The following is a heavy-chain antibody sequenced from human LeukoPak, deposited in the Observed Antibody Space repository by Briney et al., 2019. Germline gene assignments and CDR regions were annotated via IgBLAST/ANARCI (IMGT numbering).Heavy chain of an antibody. D-gene: IGHD5-24*01. CDR1: GGSFNGYF. CDR3: ARETPRRGETRDGYR. V-gene: IGHV4-34*01. CDR2: INHSGSP. J-gene: IGHJ4*02. Sequence: PSGTLSLTCAVYGGSFNGYFWSWIRQPPGKGLEWIGEINHSGSPNYNPSLKSRVTISVDTSKNQFSLKLSSVTAADTAVYYCARETPRRGETRDGYRWGQGTLVTVSS.